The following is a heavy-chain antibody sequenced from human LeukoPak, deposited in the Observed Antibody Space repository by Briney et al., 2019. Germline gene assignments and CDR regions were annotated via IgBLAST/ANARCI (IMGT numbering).Heavy chain of an antibody. J-gene: IGHJ3*01. V-gene: IGHV5-51*01. D-gene: IGHD3-22*01. CDR2: IYPDDSDT. CDR3: ARPNITSYYDSRGYDAFDV. CDR1: GYRFNAYW. Sequence: LGESLKISCKGSGYRFNAYWIAWVRQMPGKGLEWMGIIYPDDSDTRYSPSFQGQVTISADKSVRTAYLQWSSLKASDTAMYYCARPNITSYYDSRGYDAFDVWGQGIMVTVSS.